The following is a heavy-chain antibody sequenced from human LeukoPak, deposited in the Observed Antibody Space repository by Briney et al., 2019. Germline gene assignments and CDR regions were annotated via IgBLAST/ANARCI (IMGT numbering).Heavy chain of an antibody. CDR3: ARDGTAAVNLDY. Sequence: PGGSLRLSCAASGFTFSSYGMNWVRQAPGKGLEWVSSISSSSSYIYYADSVKGRFTISRDNAKNSLYLQMNSLRAEDTAVYYCARDGTAAVNLDYWGQGTLVTVSS. J-gene: IGHJ4*02. D-gene: IGHD6-13*01. CDR2: ISSSSSYI. CDR1: GFTFSSYG. V-gene: IGHV3-21*01.